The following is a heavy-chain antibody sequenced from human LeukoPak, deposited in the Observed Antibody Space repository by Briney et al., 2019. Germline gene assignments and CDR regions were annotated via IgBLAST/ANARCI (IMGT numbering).Heavy chain of an antibody. D-gene: IGHD5-24*01. CDR3: ARGWAYGMDV. CDR1: GLTVSSNY. V-gene: IGHV3-53*01. CDR2: VYSGDNT. J-gene: IGHJ6*02. Sequence: PGGSLRLSCAASGLTVSSNYMSWVRQAPGKGLEWVSVVYSGDNTYYADSVKGRFTISRDNSKNTLYLQMNSLRAEDTAVYYCARGWAYGMDVWGQGTTVTVSS.